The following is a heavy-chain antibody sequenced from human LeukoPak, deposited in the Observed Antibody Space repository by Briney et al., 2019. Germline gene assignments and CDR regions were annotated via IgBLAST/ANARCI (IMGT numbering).Heavy chain of an antibody. V-gene: IGHV4-4*02. CDR3: ARDSSDCSSTSCYDYYYYYYMDV. CDR2: IYHSGST. J-gene: IGHJ6*03. Sequence: RASGTLSLTCAVSGGSISSSNWWSWVRQPPGKGLEWIGEIYHSGSTNYNPSLKSRVTISVDKSKNQFSLKLSSVTAADTAVYYCARDSSDCSSTSCYDYYYYYYMDVWGKGTTVTVSS. CDR1: GGSISSSNW. D-gene: IGHD2-2*01.